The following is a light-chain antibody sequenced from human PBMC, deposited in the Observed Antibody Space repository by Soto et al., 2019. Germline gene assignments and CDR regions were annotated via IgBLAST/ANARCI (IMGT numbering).Light chain of an antibody. CDR1: VSDLGSYDR. CDR3: SSYTGSRTVV. J-gene: IGLJ2*01. CDR2: EVN. V-gene: IGLV2-18*02. Sequence: QSALTQPPSVSGSPGQSVTISCTGTVSDLGSYDRVSWYQQPPGTAPKLMIYEVNNRPSGVPDRFSGSKSGNTASLTISGLQGEDEADYYCSSYTGSRTVVFGGGTKLTVL.